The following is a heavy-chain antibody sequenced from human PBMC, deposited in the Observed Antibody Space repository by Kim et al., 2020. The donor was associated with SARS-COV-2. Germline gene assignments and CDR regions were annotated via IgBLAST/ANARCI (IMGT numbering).Heavy chain of an antibody. CDR1: GGTFSSYA. CDR2: IIPIFGTA. J-gene: IGHJ4*02. D-gene: IGHD6-13*01. V-gene: IGHV1-69*13. CDR3: ARDKKDSSSWGY. Sequence: SVKVSCKASGGTFSSYAISWVRQAPGQGLEWMGGIIPIFGTANYAQKFQGRVTITADESTSTAYMELSSLRSEDTAVYYCARDKKDSSSWGYWGQGTLVTVSS.